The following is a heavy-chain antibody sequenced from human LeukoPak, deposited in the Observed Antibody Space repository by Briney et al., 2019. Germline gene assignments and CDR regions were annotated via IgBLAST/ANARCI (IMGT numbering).Heavy chain of an antibody. D-gene: IGHD6-19*01. V-gene: IGHV3-15*01. Sequence: GGSLRLSCAASGLTFTNARMSWVRQAPGKGLEWVGRITSKTDGGTTDYAAPVKGRFTISRDDSKNTLYLQMNSLKTEDTAVYYCTTGGSGWSLGYWGQGTLVTVSP. CDR1: GLTFTNAR. CDR3: TTGGSGWSLGY. CDR2: ITSKTDGGTT. J-gene: IGHJ4*02.